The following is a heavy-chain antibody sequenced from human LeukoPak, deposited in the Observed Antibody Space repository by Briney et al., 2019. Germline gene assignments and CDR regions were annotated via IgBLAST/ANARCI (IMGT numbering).Heavy chain of an antibody. J-gene: IGHJ4*02. CDR3: AKHQGRYVSKYSFDY. V-gene: IGHV3-9*01. Sequence: GGSLRLSCAASGFTFDDYAMHWVRQAPGKGLEWVSGSSWNSGTTAYADSVKGRFTISRDNAKDSLYLQMNSLRPEDTAWYYSAKHQGRYVSKYSFDYWGRGTLVTVSS. D-gene: IGHD2-15*01. CDR2: SSWNSGTT. CDR1: GFTFDDYA.